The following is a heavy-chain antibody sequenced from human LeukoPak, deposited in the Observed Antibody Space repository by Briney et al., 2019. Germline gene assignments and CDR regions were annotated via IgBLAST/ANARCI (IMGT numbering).Heavy chain of an antibody. Sequence: PSVTVSLTCTVSVRHISMYYWSWTPQPPAKALESSGNIFQSGSTSYNPALRGPVTMSVDTSKNQFSLNLSAMTAADTVVYYCASGGGWNDKFHYWGQGTLVTVSS. J-gene: IGHJ4*02. CDR3: ASGGGWNDKFHY. V-gene: IGHV4-59*07. CDR2: IFQSGST. D-gene: IGHD1-1*01. CDR1: VRHISMYY.